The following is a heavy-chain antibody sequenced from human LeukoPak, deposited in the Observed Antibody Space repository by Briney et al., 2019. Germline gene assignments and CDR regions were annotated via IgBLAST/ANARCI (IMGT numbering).Heavy chain of an antibody. V-gene: IGHV4-59*01. D-gene: IGHD3-10*01. Sequence: SETLSLTCTVSGGSISSYYWSWIRQPPGKGLEWIGYIYYSGSTNYNPSLKSRVTISVDTSKNQFSLKLSSVTAADTAVYYCASYGSGSYYNVGTFDYWGQGTLVTVSS. CDR3: ASYGSGSYYNVGTFDY. J-gene: IGHJ4*02. CDR2: IYYSGST. CDR1: GGSISSYY.